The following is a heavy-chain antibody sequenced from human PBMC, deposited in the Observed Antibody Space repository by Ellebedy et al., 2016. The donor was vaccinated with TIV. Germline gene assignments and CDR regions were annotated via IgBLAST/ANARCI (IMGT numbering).Heavy chain of an antibody. D-gene: IGHD3-16*01. CDR1: GGSISSGGYS. Sequence: SETLSLTCAVSGGSISSGGYSWSWIRQPPGTGLEWVGYIHYSGNTNYNPSLKSRVTISVDTSKNQFSLNLSSVTAADTAVYYCAREMSTYPGFDYWGQGALVTVSS. J-gene: IGHJ4*02. CDR3: AREMSTYPGFDY. CDR2: IHYSGNT. V-gene: IGHV4-61*08.